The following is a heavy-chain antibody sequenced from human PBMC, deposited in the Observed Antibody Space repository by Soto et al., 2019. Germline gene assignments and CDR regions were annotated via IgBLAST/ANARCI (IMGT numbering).Heavy chain of an antibody. J-gene: IGHJ6*02. CDR3: ARGRGYSGYDPVGGMDV. CDR2: IWYDGSNK. CDR1: GFSFSSYG. D-gene: IGHD5-12*01. V-gene: IGHV3-33*08. Sequence: AQLVQSGGGLVQPGGSMRLSCAASGFSFSSYGMHWVRQAPGKGLEWVAVIWYDGSNKYYADSVKGRFTISRDNSKNTLYLQMNSLRAEDTAVYYCARGRGYSGYDPVGGMDVWGQGTTVTVSS.